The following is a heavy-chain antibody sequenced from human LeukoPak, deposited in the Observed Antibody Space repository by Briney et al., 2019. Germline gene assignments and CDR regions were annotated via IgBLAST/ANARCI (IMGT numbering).Heavy chain of an antibody. CDR1: GGSISSYY. CDR2: IYYSGST. Sequence: PSETLSLTCTVSGGSISSYYWSWIRQPPGKGLEWIGYIYYSGSTNYNPSLKSRVTISVDTSKNQFSLKLSSVTAADTAVYYCARGGKGTTIVKSRRYYYMEVWGKGTTVTVS. J-gene: IGHJ6*03. D-gene: IGHD3-22*01. V-gene: IGHV4-59*01. CDR3: ARGGKGTTIVKSRRYYYMEV.